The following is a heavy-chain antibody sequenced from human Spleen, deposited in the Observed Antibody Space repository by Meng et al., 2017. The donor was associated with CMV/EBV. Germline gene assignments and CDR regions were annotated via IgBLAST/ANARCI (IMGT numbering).Heavy chain of an antibody. D-gene: IGHD1-1*01. CDR3: ARDRQLADAFDI. J-gene: IGHJ3*02. CDR1: GFSFSSYW. V-gene: IGHV3-74*01. Sequence: GGSLRLSCVASGFSFSSYWMHWVRQGPGKGLVWVSRITADGTITSYADSVRGRFTISRDNAKNTLYLQMNSLRAEDTAVYYCARDRQLADAFDIWGQGTMVTVSS. CDR2: ITADGTIT.